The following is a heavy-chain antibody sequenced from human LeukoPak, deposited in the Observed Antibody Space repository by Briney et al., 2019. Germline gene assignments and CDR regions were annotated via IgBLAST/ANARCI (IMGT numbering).Heavy chain of an antibody. CDR3: ARGGYCSSTSCYPTLNWFDP. V-gene: IGHV3-30-3*01. Sequence: PGGSLRLSCAASGFTFSSYAMHWVRQAPGKGLEWVAVISYDGSNKYYADSVKGRFTISRDNSKNTLYLQMNSLRAEDTAVYYCARGGYCSSTSCYPTLNWFDPWGQGTLVTVSS. CDR1: GFTFSSYA. CDR2: ISYDGSNK. J-gene: IGHJ5*02. D-gene: IGHD2-2*01.